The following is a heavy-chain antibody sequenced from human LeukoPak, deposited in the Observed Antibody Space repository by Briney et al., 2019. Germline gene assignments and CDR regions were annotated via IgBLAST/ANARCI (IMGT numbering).Heavy chain of an antibody. D-gene: IGHD3-22*01. J-gene: IGHJ6*02. Sequence: SQTLSLTCTVSGGSISSGDYYWSWIRQPPGKGLEWIGYIYYSGSTYYNPSLKSRVTISVDTSKNQFSLKLSSVTAADTAVYYCAGWDYYYDSSGYYEGYGMDVWGQGTTVTVSS. CDR2: IYYSGST. CDR3: AGWDYYYDSSGYYEGYGMDV. V-gene: IGHV4-30-4*01. CDR1: GGSISSGDYY.